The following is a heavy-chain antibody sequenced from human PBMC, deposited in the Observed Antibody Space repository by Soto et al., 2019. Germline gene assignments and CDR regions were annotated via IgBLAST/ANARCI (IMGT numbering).Heavy chain of an antibody. CDR3: AKDAVYKYGWWLMDS. CDR2: VTGSGGQI. CDR1: GFTISTYA. Sequence: EVQLLESWGGWVQPGGSLRLSCAASGFTISTYAMTWVRQAPGKGLECVSGVTGSGGQIHYADSVKGRFTISKDNSKNTLYLQMSSLREEDTALYYCAKDAVYKYGWWLMDSWGQGTLVTVSS. J-gene: IGHJ5*02. D-gene: IGHD2-8*02. V-gene: IGHV3-23*01.